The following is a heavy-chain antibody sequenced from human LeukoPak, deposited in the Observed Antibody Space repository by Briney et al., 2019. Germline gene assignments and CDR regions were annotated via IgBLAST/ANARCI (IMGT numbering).Heavy chain of an antibody. CDR1: GFTFSSYD. CDR3: AKDGLVYGDYGGY. J-gene: IGHJ4*02. V-gene: IGHV3-23*01. Sequence: GGSLRLSCAAPGFTFSSYDMSWVRQAPGKGLEWVSAISGSGGSTYYADSVKGRFTISRDNSKNTLHLQMNSLRDEDTAVYYCAKDGLVYGDYGGYWGQGRLVSVSS. D-gene: IGHD4-17*01. CDR2: ISGSGGST.